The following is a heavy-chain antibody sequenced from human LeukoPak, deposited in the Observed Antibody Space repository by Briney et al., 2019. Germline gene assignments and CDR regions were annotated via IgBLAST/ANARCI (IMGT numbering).Heavy chain of an antibody. J-gene: IGHJ4*02. CDR3: ARERGDSSGRYFDY. Sequence: GRSLRLSCAASGFTFSSYGMHWVRQAPGKGLEWVAAISHDGSNKYYADSVKGRFTVSRDNAKNTLYLQMNSLRAEDTAVYYCARERGDSSGRYFDYWGQGTLVTVSS. CDR1: GFTFSSYG. D-gene: IGHD3-22*01. CDR2: ISHDGSNK. V-gene: IGHV3-30*03.